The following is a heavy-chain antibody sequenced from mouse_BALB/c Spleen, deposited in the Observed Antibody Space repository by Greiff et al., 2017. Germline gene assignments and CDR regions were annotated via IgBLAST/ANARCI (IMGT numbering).Heavy chain of an antibody. J-gene: IGHJ4*01. D-gene: IGHD4-1*01. Sequence: VQLKESGGGLVKPGGSLKLSCAASGFTFSDYYMYWVRQTPEKRLEWVATISDGGSYTYYPDSVKGRFTISRDNAKNNLYLQMSSLKSEDTAMYYCAKLGRGYYAMDYWGQGTSVTVSS. V-gene: IGHV5-4*02. CDR1: GFTFSDYY. CDR3: AKLGRGYYAMDY. CDR2: ISDGGSYT.